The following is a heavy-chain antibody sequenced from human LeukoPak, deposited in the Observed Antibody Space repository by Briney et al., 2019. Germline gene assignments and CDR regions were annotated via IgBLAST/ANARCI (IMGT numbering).Heavy chain of an antibody. CDR2: IHYSGST. CDR3: ARARYHTEMTYFRTVYYFDY. V-gene: IGHV4-59*01. CDR1: GGSISSYY. D-gene: IGHD3/OR15-3a*01. J-gene: IGHJ4*02. Sequence: SETLSLTRSVSGGSISSYYWSWIRQPPGKRLEWIGYIHYSGSTNYNSSLKSRVTISVDTSKNQFSLQLNSVTAADTAVYYCARARYHTEMTYFRTVYYFDYWGQGTLVTVSS.